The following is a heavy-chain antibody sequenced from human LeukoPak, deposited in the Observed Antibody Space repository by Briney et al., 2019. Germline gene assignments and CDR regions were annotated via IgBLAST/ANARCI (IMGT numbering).Heavy chain of an antibody. J-gene: IGHJ4*02. Sequence: SETLSLTCTVSDGSISSYYWSWIRQPPGKGLEWIGYIYYSGSTNYNPSLKSRVTISVDTSNNQFSLKLSSVTTADTAVYYCARVLWFGETNYYFDDWGQGTLVTVSS. CDR1: DGSISSYY. CDR3: ARVLWFGETNYYFDD. CDR2: IYYSGST. D-gene: IGHD3-10*01. V-gene: IGHV4-59*01.